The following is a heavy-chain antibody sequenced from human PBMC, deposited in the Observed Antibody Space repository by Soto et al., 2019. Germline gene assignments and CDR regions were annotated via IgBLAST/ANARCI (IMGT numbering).Heavy chain of an antibody. CDR1: GYSFTSYW. J-gene: IGHJ6*02. CDR2: IDPSDSYT. CDR3: ARPIADAGNYYYGMDV. Sequence: GESLKISCKGSGYSFTSYWISWVRQMPGKGLEWMGRIDPSDSYTNYSPSFQGHVTISADKSISTAYLQWSSLKASDTAMYYCARPIADAGNYYYGMDVWGRGTTVTVSS. D-gene: IGHD6-13*01. V-gene: IGHV5-10-1*01.